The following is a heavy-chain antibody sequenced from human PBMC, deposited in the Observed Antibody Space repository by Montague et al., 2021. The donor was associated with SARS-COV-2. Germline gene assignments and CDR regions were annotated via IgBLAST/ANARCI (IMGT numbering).Heavy chain of an antibody. D-gene: IGHD3-3*01. J-gene: IGHJ3*02. CDR2: IYYSGST. V-gene: IGHV4-59*01. Sequence: SETLSLTCTVYGGSTSGYYWMWIRQAPGKGLQWIGYIYYSGSTNYNPSLKSRVTISADTSKNQFSLKLSSVTAADTAVYYCARVPRNYDFWSGFYDAFDIWGQGTMVTVSS. CDR3: ARVPRNYDFWSGFYDAFDI. CDR1: GGSTSGYY.